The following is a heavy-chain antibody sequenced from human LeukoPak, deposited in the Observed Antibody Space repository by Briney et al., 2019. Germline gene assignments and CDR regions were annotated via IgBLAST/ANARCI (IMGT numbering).Heavy chain of an antibody. CDR1: GGTFSSYA. V-gene: IGHV1-69*04. CDR2: IIPILGIA. D-gene: IGHD5-18*01. J-gene: IGHJ4*02. CDR3: ARDRGYSYGFDY. Sequence: ASVKVSCKASGGTFSSYAISWVRQAPGQGLEWMGRIIPILGIANYAQKFQGRVTMTRDTSTSTVYMELSSLRSEDTAVYYCARDRGYSYGFDYWGQGTLVTVSS.